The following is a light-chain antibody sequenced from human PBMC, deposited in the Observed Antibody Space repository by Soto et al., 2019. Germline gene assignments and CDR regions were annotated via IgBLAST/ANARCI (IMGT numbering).Light chain of an antibody. CDR1: QDIGTN. Sequence: EIVMTQSPGTLSVSPGERATLSCRASQDIGTNLAWYQQRPGQAPRLLIYAASSRATDIPARFTGRGSGTEFILTISSLQSEDFAVYYCQQYSKWPLTFGGGTKVEIK. J-gene: IGKJ4*01. CDR3: QQYSKWPLT. V-gene: IGKV3-15*01. CDR2: AAS.